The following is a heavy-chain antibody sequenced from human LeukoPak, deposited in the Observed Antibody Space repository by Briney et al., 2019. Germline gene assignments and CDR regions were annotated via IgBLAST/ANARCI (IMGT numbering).Heavy chain of an antibody. J-gene: IGHJ3*02. Sequence: GGSLRLSCAASGFTFTNAWMSWVRQAPGKGLEWVANIKQDGSEKYYVDSVKGRFTISRDNAKNSLYLQMNSLRAEDTAVYYCARDKGQLELRAFDIWGQGTMVTVSS. CDR2: IKQDGSEK. D-gene: IGHD1-7*01. CDR1: GFTFTNAW. CDR3: ARDKGQLELRAFDI. V-gene: IGHV3-7*01.